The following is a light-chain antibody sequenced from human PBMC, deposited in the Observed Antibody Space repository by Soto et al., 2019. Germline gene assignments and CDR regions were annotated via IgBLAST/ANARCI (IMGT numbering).Light chain of an antibody. Sequence: EIVLTQSPGTLSLSPGERATLSCRASQSVSSSYLAWYQQKPGQAPRLLIYGTSSRATGIPDKFSGSGSGTDFTLTINRLEPEDSAVYYGQRYGSSLYTFGQGTKLEIK. CDR1: QSVSSSY. V-gene: IGKV3-20*01. J-gene: IGKJ2*01. CDR3: QRYGSSLYT. CDR2: GTS.